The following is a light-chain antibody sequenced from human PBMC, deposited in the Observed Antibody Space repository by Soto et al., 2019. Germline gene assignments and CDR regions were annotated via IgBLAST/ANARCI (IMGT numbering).Light chain of an antibody. CDR3: QQYASSPRT. Sequence: EVVLTQSTGALSLSPGERATLSCGASQSVSSRYLAWHQRTPGQAPTPLISGASTRATGIPDRSSGSGSGTDFTLTNSRLEPEDCAAHYCQQYASSPRTCGQGSKVDIK. J-gene: IGKJ1*01. CDR2: GAS. V-gene: IGKV3-20*01. CDR1: QSVSSRY.